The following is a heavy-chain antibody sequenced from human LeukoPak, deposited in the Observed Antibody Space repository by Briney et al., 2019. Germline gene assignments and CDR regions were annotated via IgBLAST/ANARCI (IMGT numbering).Heavy chain of an antibody. CDR2: INSDGIST. J-gene: IGHJ4*02. CDR3: ARDGNYYDSSGPADY. V-gene: IGHV3-74*01. Sequence: GGSLRLSCAASRFTFSRYWMHWARQAPGKGLVWVSRINSDGISTSYADPVKGRFTISRDNAKNTLYLQMNSLRAEDTAVYYCARDGNYYDSSGPADYWGQGTLVTVSS. CDR1: RFTFSRYW. D-gene: IGHD3-22*01.